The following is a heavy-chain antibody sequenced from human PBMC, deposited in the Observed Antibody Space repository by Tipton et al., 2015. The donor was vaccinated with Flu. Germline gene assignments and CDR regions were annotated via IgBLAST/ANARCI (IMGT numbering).Heavy chain of an antibody. D-gene: IGHD1-14*01. CDR2: IWYDGSNK. Sequence: RSLRLSCAASGFTFSHSGMPWVRQAPGKGLEWVAIIWYDGSNKYYTDSVKGRFTISRDNSKNTVYLQMSSLGAEDTALYYCAKDFGTPGTSELRSGGSLDLWGQGTLVTVSS. CDR3: AKDFGTPGTSELRSGGSLDL. CDR1: GFTFSHSG. J-gene: IGHJ5*02. V-gene: IGHV3-33*06.